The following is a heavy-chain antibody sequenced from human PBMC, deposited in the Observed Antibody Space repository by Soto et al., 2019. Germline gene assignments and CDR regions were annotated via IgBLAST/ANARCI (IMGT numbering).Heavy chain of an antibody. Sequence: GASVKVSCKASGGTFSSYAISWVRQAPGQGLEWMGWMNPNSGNTGYAQKFQGRVTMTRNTSISTAYMELSSLRSEDTAVYYCARVYSSSWYGASWFDPWGQGTLVTVSS. CDR2: MNPNSGNT. V-gene: IGHV1-8*02. D-gene: IGHD6-13*01. CDR3: ARVYSSSWYGASWFDP. CDR1: GGTFSSYA. J-gene: IGHJ5*02.